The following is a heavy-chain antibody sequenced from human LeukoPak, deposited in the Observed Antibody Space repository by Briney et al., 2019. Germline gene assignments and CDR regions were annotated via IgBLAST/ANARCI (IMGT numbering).Heavy chain of an antibody. V-gene: IGHV4-38-2*01. J-gene: IGHJ4*02. Sequence: KPSETLSLTCAVSGYSISSGYYWGWIRQPPGKGLEWIGSIYHSGSTYYNPSLKSRVTISVDTSKNQFSLKLSSVTAADTAVYYCARGSSYGTPSDFDYWGQGTLVTVSS. CDR1: GYSISSGYY. D-gene: IGHD5-18*01. CDR3: ARGSSYGTPSDFDY. CDR2: IYHSGST.